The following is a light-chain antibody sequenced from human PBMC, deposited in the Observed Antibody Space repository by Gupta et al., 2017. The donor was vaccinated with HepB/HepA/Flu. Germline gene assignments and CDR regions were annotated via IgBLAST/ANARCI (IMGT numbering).Light chain of an antibody. V-gene: IGKV3-11*01. CDR1: ENIETS. Sequence: LLTQSTPTLSVSPGGRATLSCRASENIETSLAWYHQRPGQAPRLLLYDVSIRAIGVPARFSGRGSGTDFTLIIDTLQPEDLGLYFCQHRLSWPLTFVGGTKVGI. J-gene: IGKJ4*01. CDR3: QHRLSWPLT. CDR2: DVS.